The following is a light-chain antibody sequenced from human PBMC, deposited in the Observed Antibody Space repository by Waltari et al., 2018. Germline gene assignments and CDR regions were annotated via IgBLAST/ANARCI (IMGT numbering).Light chain of an antibody. CDR2: DLN. CDR1: NSDIGGYNF. J-gene: IGLJ2*01. Sequence: QSALTQPASVSGSPGQSITISCTGSNSDIGGYNFVSWSQQHPGKAPKLMIYDLNKRPSGVSNRFSASKSGKTASLTISGLQAEDEANYYCSSYTTSSTLVFGGGTKVTVL. CDR3: SSYTTSSTLV. V-gene: IGLV2-14*03.